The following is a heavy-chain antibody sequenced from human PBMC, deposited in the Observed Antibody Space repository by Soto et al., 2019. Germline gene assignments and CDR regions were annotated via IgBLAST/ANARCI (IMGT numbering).Heavy chain of an antibody. V-gene: IGHV3-7*01. CDR1: GFTFSTYL. CDR2: IKYDGSET. CDR3: ARYSSAWGL. D-gene: IGHD6-19*01. Sequence: GGSLRLSCAASGFTFSTYLMSWVRQAPGKGMEWVANIKYDGSETYYVDSVKGRFTISRDNAKNSLYLQMNSLRGEDTAVYYCARYSSAWGLWGQGTLVTVSS. J-gene: IGHJ4*02.